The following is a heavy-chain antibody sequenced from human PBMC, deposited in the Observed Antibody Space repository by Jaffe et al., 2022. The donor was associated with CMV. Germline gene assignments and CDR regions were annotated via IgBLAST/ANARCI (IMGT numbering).Heavy chain of an antibody. Sequence: QVQLQESGPGLVKPSQTLSLTCTVSGGSISSGGYYWSWIRQHPGKGLEWIGYIYYSGSTYYNPSLKSRVTISVDTSKNQFSLKLSSVTAADTAVYYCARGGPVAYYYDSSGYTEYFQHWGQGTLVTVSS. J-gene: IGHJ1*01. CDR1: GGSISSGGYY. D-gene: IGHD3-22*01. V-gene: IGHV4-31*03. CDR3: ARGGPVAYYYDSSGYTEYFQH. CDR2: IYYSGST.